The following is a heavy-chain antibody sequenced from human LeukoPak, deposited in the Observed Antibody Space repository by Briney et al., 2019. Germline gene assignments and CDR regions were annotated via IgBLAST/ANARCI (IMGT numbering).Heavy chain of an antibody. CDR3: ARVNYYDSSGYYAYYYYMDV. V-gene: IGHV4-4*07. Sequence: SETLSLTCTVSGGSISSYYWSWIRQPARKGLEWIGRIYTSGSTNYNPSLKSRVTISVDKSKNQFSLKLSSVTAADTAVYYCARVNYYDSSGYYAYYYYMDVWGKGTTVTVSS. CDR2: IYTSGST. D-gene: IGHD3-22*01. CDR1: GGSISSYY. J-gene: IGHJ6*03.